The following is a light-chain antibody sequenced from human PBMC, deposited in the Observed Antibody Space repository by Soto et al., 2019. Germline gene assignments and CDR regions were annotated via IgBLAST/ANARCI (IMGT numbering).Light chain of an antibody. Sequence: EIVLTQSPATLSLSPGERATLSCRASQSVSSYLAWYQQKPGQPPRLLIYDASYRATGIPARFSGSGSGTDFTLTISSLEPEDFAVYYCQQRSTWPLTFGGGTKVEIK. CDR2: DAS. CDR1: QSVSSY. CDR3: QQRSTWPLT. V-gene: IGKV3-11*01. J-gene: IGKJ4*01.